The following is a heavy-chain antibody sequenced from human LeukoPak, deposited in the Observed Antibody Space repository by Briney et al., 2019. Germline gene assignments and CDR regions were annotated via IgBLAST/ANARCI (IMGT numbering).Heavy chain of an antibody. CDR2: INPNSGGT. D-gene: IGHD6-13*01. V-gene: IGHV1-2*04. J-gene: IGHJ6*04. CDR1: GYTFTGYY. CDR3: AREARIAAADYYYYYGMDV. Sequence: ASVKVSCKASGYTFTGYYMHWVRLAPGQGLEWMGWINPNSGGTNYAQKFQGWVTMTRDTSISTAYMELSRLRSDDTAVYYCAREARIAAADYYYYYGMDVWGKGTTVTVSS.